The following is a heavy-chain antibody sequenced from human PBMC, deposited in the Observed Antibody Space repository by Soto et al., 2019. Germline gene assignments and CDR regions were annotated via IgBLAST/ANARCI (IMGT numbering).Heavy chain of an antibody. V-gene: IGHV4-59*02. CDR1: GGSVNNYY. CDR2: MYFSGST. CDR3: ARRTRSLGPFDY. Sequence: QVQLQESGPGLVKPSETLSLTCSVSGGSVNNYYWNWIRQPPGKGLEWIGHMYFSGSTNYNPSLKSRVTMSVDTSKNQFSLQLRSVTSADSAVYYCARRTRSLGPFDYWGQGTLLTVS. D-gene: IGHD4-17*01. J-gene: IGHJ4*02.